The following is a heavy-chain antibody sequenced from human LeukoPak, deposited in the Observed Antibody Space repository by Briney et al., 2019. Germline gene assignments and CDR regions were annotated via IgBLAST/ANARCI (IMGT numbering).Heavy chain of an antibody. Sequence: ASVKVSCKASGGTFSNYAINWVRQAPGQGLEWMGWINPNSGGTNYAQKFQGRVTMTRDTSISTAYMELSRLRSDDTAVYYCARDLRFLEGPIGNYFDYWGQGTLVTVSS. D-gene: IGHD3-3*01. CDR1: GGTFSNYA. CDR3: ARDLRFLEGPIGNYFDY. V-gene: IGHV1-2*02. J-gene: IGHJ4*02. CDR2: INPNSGGT.